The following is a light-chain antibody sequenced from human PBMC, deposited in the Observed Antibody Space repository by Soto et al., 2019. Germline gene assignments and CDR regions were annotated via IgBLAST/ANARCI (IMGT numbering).Light chain of an antibody. V-gene: IGKV1-5*01. J-gene: IGKJ2*01. Sequence: DIQMTQSPSTLSASVGDRVTITCRASQTISNWLAWYQHKPGKAPRLLIYDASTLESGVPSRFSGSASGTEFTLTISSLQPDDFATYYCQQHTFGQGTKLEIK. CDR2: DAS. CDR3: QQHT. CDR1: QTISNW.